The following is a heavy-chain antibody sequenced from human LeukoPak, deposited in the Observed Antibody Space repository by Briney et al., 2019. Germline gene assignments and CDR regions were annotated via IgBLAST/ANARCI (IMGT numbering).Heavy chain of an antibody. CDR2: INPHGGST. CDR1: GYIFTTYY. V-gene: IGHV1-46*01. Sequence: GASVKVSCKASGYIFTTYYMHWLRQAPGQGPEWMGIINPHGGSTDYAQKFQGRVTMTSDTSTSTVYMELKSLRSEDTAVYFCARVGATGATADNWGQGTLVTVSS. D-gene: IGHD2-21*02. CDR3: ARVGATGATADN. J-gene: IGHJ4*02.